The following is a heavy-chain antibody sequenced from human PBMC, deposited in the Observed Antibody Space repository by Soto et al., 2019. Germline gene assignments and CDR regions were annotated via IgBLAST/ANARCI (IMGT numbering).Heavy chain of an antibody. CDR3: AKDLGYSTGWEPFDY. D-gene: IGHD6-19*01. Sequence: EVQLLESGGGLVQPGGSLRLSCAASGFTFSSYAMSWVRQAPGKGLEWVSAISGSGISTYYADSVKGRFTISRDNSKNKLYLQMNSLRAEDTAVYYCAKDLGYSTGWEPFDYWGQGTLVTVSS. CDR2: ISGSGIST. J-gene: IGHJ4*02. CDR1: GFTFSSYA. V-gene: IGHV3-23*01.